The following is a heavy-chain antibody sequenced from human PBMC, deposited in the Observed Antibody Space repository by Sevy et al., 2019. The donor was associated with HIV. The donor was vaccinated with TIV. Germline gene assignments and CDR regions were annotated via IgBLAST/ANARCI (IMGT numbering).Heavy chain of an antibody. CDR1: GFTFSSYG. Sequence: GGSLRLSCAASGFTFSSYGMHWVRQAPGKGLEWVAVISYDGSNKYYADSVKGRFTISRDNSKNTLYLQRNSLRAEDTAVYYCAKRGARGVAGTADFDYWGQGTLVTVSS. D-gene: IGHD6-19*01. J-gene: IGHJ4*02. CDR3: AKRGARGVAGTADFDY. V-gene: IGHV3-30*18. CDR2: ISYDGSNK.